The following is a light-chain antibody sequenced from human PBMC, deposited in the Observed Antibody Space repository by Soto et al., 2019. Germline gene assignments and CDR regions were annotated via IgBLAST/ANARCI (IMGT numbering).Light chain of an antibody. CDR1: QSLLDSDGDNY. V-gene: IGKV2-28*01. Sequence: EIVMTQSPLFLPVTPGEPASISCRSSQSLLDSDGDNYVDWYLQKPGRSPQLLIYLGSSRASGVPGRFSGRGSGTDFTLEISRVEAEDVGIYSCMQALPPPPTFGPGTKVDIK. CDR3: MQALPPPPT. J-gene: IGKJ3*01. CDR2: LGS.